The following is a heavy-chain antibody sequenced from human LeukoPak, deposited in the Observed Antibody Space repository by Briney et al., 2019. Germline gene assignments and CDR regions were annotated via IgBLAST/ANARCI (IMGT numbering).Heavy chain of an antibody. CDR3: ARVGPFGELFGY. CDR1: GGSISSGGYS. CDR2: IYNSGST. Sequence: SETLSLTCAVSGGSISSGGYSWNWIRQPPGKGLEWIGYIYNSGSTNYNPSLKSRVTISVDKSKNQFSLKLSSVTAADTAVYYCARVGPFGELFGYWGQGTLVTVSS. V-gene: IGHV4-30-4*07. D-gene: IGHD3-10*01. J-gene: IGHJ4*02.